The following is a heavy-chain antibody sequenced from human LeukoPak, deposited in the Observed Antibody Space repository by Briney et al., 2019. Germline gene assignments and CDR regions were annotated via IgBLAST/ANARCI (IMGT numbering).Heavy chain of an antibody. D-gene: IGHD4-23*01. CDR2: INHNGEMI. CDR3: AKDRSVVTGRLYYFYGMDV. Sequence: GGSLRLSCAASGFTFSNYVMSWVRQAPGKGLEWVSYINHNGEMIFYPDFVKGRFTISRDNAKNSLYLQMNSLRAEDTAVYYCAKDRSVVTGRLYYFYGMDVWGQGTTVTVSS. CDR1: GFTFSNYV. V-gene: IGHV3-48*01. J-gene: IGHJ6*02.